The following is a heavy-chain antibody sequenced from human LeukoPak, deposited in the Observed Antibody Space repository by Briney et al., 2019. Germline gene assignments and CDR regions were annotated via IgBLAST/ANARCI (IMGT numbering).Heavy chain of an antibody. Sequence: GGSLRLSCAASGFTFSSYAMHWVRQAPGKGLEWVAVISYDGSNKYYADSVKGRFTISRDNSKNTLYLQMNSLRAEDTAVYYCAKDGTDWQHYFDYWGQGTLVTVSS. J-gene: IGHJ4*02. CDR2: ISYDGSNK. CDR1: GFTFSSYA. D-gene: IGHD3-9*01. V-gene: IGHV3-30*04. CDR3: AKDGTDWQHYFDY.